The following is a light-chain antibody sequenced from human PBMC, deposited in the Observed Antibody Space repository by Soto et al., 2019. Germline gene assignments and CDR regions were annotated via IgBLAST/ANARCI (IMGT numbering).Light chain of an antibody. CDR3: QHNNGYSWT. CDR1: QNIRSR. J-gene: IGKJ1*01. Sequence: DFQMTQSPSTLSASVGDRVTITCRASQNIRSRLAWFQQKPGKAPKLLIYDASSLESEVPQRFSGSGSGTEFTLTISSLQPDDFATYYCQHNNGYSWTFGQGTKVDI. CDR2: DAS. V-gene: IGKV1-5*01.